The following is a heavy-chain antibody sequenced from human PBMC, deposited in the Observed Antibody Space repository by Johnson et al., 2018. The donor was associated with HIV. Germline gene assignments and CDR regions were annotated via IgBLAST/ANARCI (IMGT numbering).Heavy chain of an antibody. CDR2: ISGSGGNK. J-gene: IGHJ3*02. V-gene: IGHV3-23*04. CDR1: GFTFSNYA. D-gene: IGHD5-12*01. Sequence: VHLVESGGGLVEPGGSLRLSCAASGFTFSNYAMSWVRQAPGKGLEWVSSISGSGGNKYCADSVKGRFTISRDNSKNTLYLQTNSLRAEDTAVYYCASQVRGLRLGVDAFDIWGQGTLVTVSS. CDR3: ASQVRGLRLGVDAFDI.